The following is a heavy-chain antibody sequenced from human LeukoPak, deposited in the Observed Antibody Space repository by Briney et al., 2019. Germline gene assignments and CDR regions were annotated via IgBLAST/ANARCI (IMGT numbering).Heavy chain of an antibody. CDR3: ARDSQAVAGIFDY. V-gene: IGHV3-30-3*01. Sequence: GGSLRLSCAAPGFTFSSYAMHWVRQAPGKGLEWVAVISYDGSNKYYADSVKGRFTISRDNSKNTLYLQMNSLRAEDTAVYYCARDSQAVAGIFDYWGQGTLVTVSS. CDR1: GFTFSSYA. CDR2: ISYDGSNK. J-gene: IGHJ4*02. D-gene: IGHD6-19*01.